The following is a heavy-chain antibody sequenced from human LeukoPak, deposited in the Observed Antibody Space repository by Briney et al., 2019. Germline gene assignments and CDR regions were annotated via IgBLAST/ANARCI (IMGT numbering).Heavy chain of an antibody. Sequence: PGGSLRLSCAASGFTFSSYAMSWVRQAPGKGLEWVSAISGSGGSTYYADSVKGRFTISRDNSKNTLYLQMNSLRAEDTAVYCCAKVHEPERNIAVAGLYYFDYWGQGTLVTVSS. CDR1: GFTFSSYA. CDR3: AKVHEPERNIAVAGLYYFDY. D-gene: IGHD6-19*01. CDR2: ISGSGGST. J-gene: IGHJ4*02. V-gene: IGHV3-23*01.